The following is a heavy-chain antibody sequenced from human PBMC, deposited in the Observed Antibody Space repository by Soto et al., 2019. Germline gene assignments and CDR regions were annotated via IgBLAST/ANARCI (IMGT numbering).Heavy chain of an antibody. V-gene: IGHV4-31*03. CDR1: GGSISSGNYY. D-gene: IGHD4-17*01. Sequence: QVQLQESGPGLVKPSQTLSLTCTVSGGSISSGNYYWSWIRQHPWKGLEGTGYIHYSGDSYDNPSITSRVTISIPTSQHSFSLKMSSVTAADTAVYYCARGDYNVSRGYDYWGPGTLVTVSS. CDR2: IHYSGDS. J-gene: IGHJ4*02. CDR3: ARGDYNVSRGYDY.